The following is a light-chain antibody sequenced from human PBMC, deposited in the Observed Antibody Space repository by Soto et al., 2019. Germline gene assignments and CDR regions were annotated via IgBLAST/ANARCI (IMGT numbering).Light chain of an antibody. CDR1: QSVKNNF. Sequence: EIVMTQSPATMSVSPGERAALSCRASQSVKNNFLAWYQQRPGQAPRLLIYGASNRVAGIPDRFSGSVSGTDFTLTISRLEPEDFAVFYCHQYGTSPATFGQGTKVDIK. CDR3: HQYGTSPAT. J-gene: IGKJ1*01. CDR2: GAS. V-gene: IGKV3-20*01.